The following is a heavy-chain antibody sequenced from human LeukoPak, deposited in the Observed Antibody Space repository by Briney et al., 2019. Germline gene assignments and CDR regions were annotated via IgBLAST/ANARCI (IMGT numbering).Heavy chain of an antibody. V-gene: IGHV4-59*08. CDR2: IYYTGIT. J-gene: IGHJ4*01. D-gene: IGHD3-3*01. Sequence: SETLSLTCSVSGGSIISYYWSWIRQSPGKGLEWIGYIYYTGITNYNPSLKSRVTISVDTSKNQFSLKLTSVTAADTAVYYCARHYVGYGVLEYWGHGSLVTVSS. CDR3: ARHYVGYGVLEY. CDR1: GGSIISYY.